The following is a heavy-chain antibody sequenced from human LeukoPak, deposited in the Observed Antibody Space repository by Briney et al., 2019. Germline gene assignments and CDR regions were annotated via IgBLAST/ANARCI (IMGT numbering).Heavy chain of an antibody. Sequence: GGSLRLSCAASGFTFSSYSMTWVRQAPGKGLEWVSSISSSSSYIYYADSVKGRFTISRDNAKNSLYLQMNSLRAEDTAVYYCARVLSSSVGNWFDPWGQGTLVTVSS. CDR3: ARVLSSSVGNWFDP. CDR2: ISSSSSYI. V-gene: IGHV3-21*01. J-gene: IGHJ5*02. D-gene: IGHD6-6*01. CDR1: GFTFSSYS.